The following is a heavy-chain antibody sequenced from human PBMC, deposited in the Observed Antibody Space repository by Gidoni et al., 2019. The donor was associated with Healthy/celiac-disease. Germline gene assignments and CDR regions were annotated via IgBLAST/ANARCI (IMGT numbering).Heavy chain of an antibody. V-gene: IGHV3-30*18. CDR3: AKDYDVLTGYYRRDYGMDV. CDR1: GFTFSSYG. CDR2: ISDDGSNK. Sequence: VQLVESVGGVVQPGRSLRLSCAASGFTFSSYGMHWVRQAPGKGLEWVAVISDDGSNKYYADSVKGRFTISRDNSKNTLYLQMNSLRAEDTAVYYCAKDYDVLTGYYRRDYGMDVWGQGTTVTVSS. J-gene: IGHJ6*02. D-gene: IGHD3-9*01.